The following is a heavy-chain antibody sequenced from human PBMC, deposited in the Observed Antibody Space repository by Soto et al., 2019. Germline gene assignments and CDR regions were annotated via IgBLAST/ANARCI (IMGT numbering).Heavy chain of an antibody. CDR2: ISAYNGNT. CDR1: GYTFTSYG. Sequence: GASVKVSCKASGYTFTSYGISWVRQAPGQELEWMGWISAYNGNTNYAQKLQGRVTMTTDTSTSTAYMELRSMRSDDTAVYYCARGGPYYDFWSGPRLYYYYMDVWGKGTTVTVSS. D-gene: IGHD3-3*01. J-gene: IGHJ6*03. CDR3: ARGGPYYDFWSGPRLYYYYMDV. V-gene: IGHV1-18*01.